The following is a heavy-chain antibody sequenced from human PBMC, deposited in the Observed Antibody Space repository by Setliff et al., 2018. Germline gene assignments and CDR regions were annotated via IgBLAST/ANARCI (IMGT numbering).Heavy chain of an antibody. CDR2: MYSSGST. V-gene: IGHV4-39*01. CDR1: GGPINSDRYY. Sequence: SETLSLTCTVSGGPINSDRYYWGWIRQPPGKGLEWIGSMYSSGSTYYNPSLKSRVTMSVDTSQNQFSLKLSSVTAADTAAYHCARGEHIVSGDFYHYIDVWGKGTTVTVSS. J-gene: IGHJ6*03. D-gene: IGHD2-15*01. CDR3: ARGEHIVSGDFYHYIDV.